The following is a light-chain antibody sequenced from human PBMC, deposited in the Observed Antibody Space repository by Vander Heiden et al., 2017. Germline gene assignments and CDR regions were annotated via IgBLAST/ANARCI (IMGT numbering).Light chain of an antibody. V-gene: IGKV1-17*01. CDR3: LQHNTFPRT. J-gene: IGKJ1*01. CDR2: AAS. Sequence: DIQMTKSPSSLSASVGDRVTITCRASQGIGNNLGWYQQKPGKAPKRVIYAASNLQSGVPSRFSGSGSGTEFTLTISSLQPEDFATYYCLQHNTFPRTFGQGTKVEI. CDR1: QGIGNN.